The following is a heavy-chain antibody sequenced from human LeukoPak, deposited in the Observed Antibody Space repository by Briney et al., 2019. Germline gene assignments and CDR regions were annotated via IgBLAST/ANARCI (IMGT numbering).Heavy chain of an antibody. D-gene: IGHD2-2*01. CDR2: IRYDGGNT. V-gene: IGHV3-30*02. CDR3: AKDEVVPGYYYTDV. CDR1: GFTFGSYS. Sequence: PGGSLRLSCAASGFTFGSYSMNWVRQAPGMGLEWVAFIRYDGGNTYYADSVKGRFTISRDNSKNTMYLQMNSLNAEDTAVYYCAKDEVVPGYYYTDVWGRGTTVTISS. J-gene: IGHJ6*03.